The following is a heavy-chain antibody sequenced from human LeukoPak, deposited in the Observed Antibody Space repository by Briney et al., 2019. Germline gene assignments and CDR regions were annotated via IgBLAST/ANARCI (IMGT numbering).Heavy chain of an antibody. D-gene: IGHD5-12*01. CDR1: GDSMNSYY. CDR2: IYYTGTT. V-gene: IGHV4-59*01. CDR3: ARGFSPYSGLVYYYGMDV. Sequence: SETLSLTCTVSGDSMNSYYWSWIRQPPGKGLEWIGYIYYTGTTNYNPSLKGRVTMSIDTSKNQFSLKLSSVTAADTAVYYCARGFSPYSGLVYYYGMDVWGQGTTVTVSS. J-gene: IGHJ6*02.